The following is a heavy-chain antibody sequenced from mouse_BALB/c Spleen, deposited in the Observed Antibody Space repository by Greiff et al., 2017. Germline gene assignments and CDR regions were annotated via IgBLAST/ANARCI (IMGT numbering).Heavy chain of an antibody. V-gene: IGHV1-54*01. CDR2: INPGSGGT. CDR1: GYAFTNYL. CDR3: ARGITTATAYFDY. J-gene: IGHJ2*01. D-gene: IGHD1-2*01. Sequence: QVQLQQSGAELVRPGTSVKVSCKASGYAFTNYLIEWVKQRPGQGLEWIGVINPGSGGTNYNEKFKGKATLTADKSSSTAYMQLSSLTSDDSAVYFCARGITTATAYFDYWGQGTTLTVSS.